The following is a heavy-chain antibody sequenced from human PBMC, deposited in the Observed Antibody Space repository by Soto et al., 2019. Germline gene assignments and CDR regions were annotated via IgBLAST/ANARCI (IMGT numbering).Heavy chain of an antibody. CDR3: GNYFMSRPWFDT. D-gene: IGHD6-6*01. CDR2: INYRWPA. CDR1: GGSINNSNSF. V-gene: IGHV4-39*02. J-gene: IGHJ5*02. Sequence: SETLSLTCSVSGGSINNSNSFWGWLRQSQGKGLEWIATINYRWPAEYNPSLKSRVTISVDRSRNVLSLQMNYVTAPDTAVYYCGNYFMSRPWFDTWGQGTLVTVSS.